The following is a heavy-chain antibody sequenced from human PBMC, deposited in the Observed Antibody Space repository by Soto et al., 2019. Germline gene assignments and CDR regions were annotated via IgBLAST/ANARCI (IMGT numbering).Heavy chain of an antibody. CDR3: ARGAAVADPVDY. CDR1: GFTFSSYA. CDR2: ISYDGSNK. V-gene: IGHV3-30-3*01. D-gene: IGHD6-19*01. J-gene: IGHJ4*02. Sequence: PGGSLRLSCAASGFTFSSYAMHWVRQAPGKGLGWVAVISYDGSNKYYADSVKGRFTISRDNSKNTLYLQMNSLRAEDTAVYYCARGAAVADPVDYWGQGTLVTVSS.